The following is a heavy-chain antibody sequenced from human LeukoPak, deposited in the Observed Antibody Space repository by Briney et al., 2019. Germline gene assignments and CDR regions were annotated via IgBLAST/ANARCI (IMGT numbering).Heavy chain of an antibody. CDR1: GYTFSPYY. V-gene: IGHV1-46*01. CDR3: ARANGGGLDY. J-gene: IGHJ4*02. CDR2: IHPTDGST. D-gene: IGHD3-10*01. Sequence: ASVKVSCKTSGYTFSPYYMHWVRQAPGQGLEWLGIIHPTDGSTSYTQKIQGRVTMTRDTATGTVYLELSSLRSEDTAVYWCARANGGGLDYWGQGTLITVSS.